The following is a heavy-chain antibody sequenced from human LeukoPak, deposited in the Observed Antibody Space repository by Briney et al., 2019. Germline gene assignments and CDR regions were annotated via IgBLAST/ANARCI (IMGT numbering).Heavy chain of an antibody. V-gene: IGHV3-21*01. J-gene: IGHJ3*02. D-gene: IGHD4-23*01. CDR1: GFTFSSYS. Sequence: GGSLRLSCAASGFTFSSYSMNWVRQAPGKGLEWVSSISSSSSYIYYADSVKGRFTISRDNAKNSLYLQMNRLRAEDTAVYYCARVRWESAHDAFDIWGQGTMDTVSS. CDR3: ARVRWESAHDAFDI. CDR2: ISSSSSYI.